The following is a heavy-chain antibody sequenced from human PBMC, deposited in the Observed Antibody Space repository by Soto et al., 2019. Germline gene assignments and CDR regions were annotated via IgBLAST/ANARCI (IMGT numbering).Heavy chain of an antibody. Sequence: EVQLEESGGGLVQPGGSLRLSCVASGFTFSSYWMIWVRQAPGKGPEWVANIKQDGSEKNYVDSVKGRFSISRDNAKNSLFLQMNSLRADDTAVYHCARAGGYDFWSLFDPWGQGTLVTVSS. V-gene: IGHV3-7*01. CDR1: GFTFSSYW. CDR2: IKQDGSEK. CDR3: ARAGGYDFWSLFDP. D-gene: IGHD3-3*01. J-gene: IGHJ5*02.